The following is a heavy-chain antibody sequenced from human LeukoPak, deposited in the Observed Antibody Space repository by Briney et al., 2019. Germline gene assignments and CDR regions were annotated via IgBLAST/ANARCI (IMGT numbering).Heavy chain of an antibody. CDR1: GFTFSSYN. J-gene: IGHJ4*02. Sequence: EGSLRLSCAASGFTFSSYNMNWVRQAPGKGLEWVSYISGRGNTIKYADSVKGRFTISRDNGKNSLYLHMSSLRAEDTAVYYCAGDPPALEDFDYWGQGTQVTVSS. V-gene: IGHV3-48*04. CDR3: AGDPPALEDFDY. CDR2: ISGRGNTI.